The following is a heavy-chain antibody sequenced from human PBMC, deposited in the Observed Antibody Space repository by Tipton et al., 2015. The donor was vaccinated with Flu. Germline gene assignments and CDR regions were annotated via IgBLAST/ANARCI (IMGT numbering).Heavy chain of an antibody. V-gene: IGHV4-59*12. Sequence: TQSLTCTVSGGSISSYYWSWIRQPPGKGLEWIGYIYYSGSTNYNPSLKSRVTISVDTSKNQFSLKLSSVTAADTAVYYCAREGSLTIFGVVTYNWFDPWGQGTLVTVSS. CDR2: IYYSGST. CDR3: AREGSLTIFGVVTYNWFDP. D-gene: IGHD3-3*01. J-gene: IGHJ5*02. CDR1: GGSISSYY.